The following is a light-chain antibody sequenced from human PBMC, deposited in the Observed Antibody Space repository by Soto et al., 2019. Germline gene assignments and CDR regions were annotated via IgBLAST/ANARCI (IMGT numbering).Light chain of an antibody. CDR1: QSVSSN. CDR2: GAS. Sequence: EIVMTQSPATLSVSPGERATLSCRASQSVSSNLAWYQQKPGQAHRLLIYGASTRATGIPARFSGSGSGTEFTLTIRSLQSGDFAVYYCKQYADWPRTFGQGTKVDIK. J-gene: IGKJ1*01. CDR3: KQYADWPRT. V-gene: IGKV3-15*01.